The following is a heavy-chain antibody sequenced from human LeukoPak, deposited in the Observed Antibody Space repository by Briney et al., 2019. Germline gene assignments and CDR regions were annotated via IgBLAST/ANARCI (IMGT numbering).Heavy chain of an antibody. CDR1: GYSISSGYY. D-gene: IGHD6-19*01. V-gene: IGHV4-38-2*02. CDR3: ARVAQWLTRDAFDI. J-gene: IGHJ3*02. Sequence: SETLSLTCTVSGYSISSGYYWGWIRQPPGKGLEWIGSIYHSGSTYYNPSLKSRVTISVDTSKNQFSLKLSSVTAADTAVYYCARVAQWLTRDAFDIWGQGTMVTVSS. CDR2: IYHSGST.